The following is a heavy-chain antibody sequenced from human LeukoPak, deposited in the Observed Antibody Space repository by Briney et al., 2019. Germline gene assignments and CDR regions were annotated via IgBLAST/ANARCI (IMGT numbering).Heavy chain of an antibody. CDR3: ARVMESGELLAPFDY. CDR1: GYTFTSYA. CDR2: INTNTGNP. Sequence: ASVKVSCKASGYTFTSYAMNWVRQAPGQGLEWMGWINTNTGNPTYAQGFTGRFVFSLDTSVSTAYLQISSLKAEDTAVYYCARVMESGELLAPFDYWGQGTLVTVSS. V-gene: IGHV7-4-1*02. J-gene: IGHJ4*02. D-gene: IGHD1-26*01.